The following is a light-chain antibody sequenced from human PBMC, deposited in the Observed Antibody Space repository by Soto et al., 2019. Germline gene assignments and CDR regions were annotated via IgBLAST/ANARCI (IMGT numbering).Light chain of an antibody. J-gene: IGKJ4*01. Sequence: EVVVTQSPATLSVSPGERATLSCRASQTITTLAWYQRKPGQAPRLLIYRVSSRATGVPDRFSGSGSGTDYTLTISRLEPEDFAVYYCQQYGNLPLTFGGGTKVEIK. CDR1: QTITT. V-gene: IGKV3-20*01. CDR3: QQYGNLPLT. CDR2: RVS.